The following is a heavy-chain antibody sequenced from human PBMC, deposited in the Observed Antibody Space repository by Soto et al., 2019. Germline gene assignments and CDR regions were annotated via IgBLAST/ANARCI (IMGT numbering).Heavy chain of an antibody. CDR3: ARYRTTPLLGYCISTSCQAYYYYGMDV. Sequence: SGTLAISCAVYGGSSSGYHWSWIRQPPGKGLEWIGEINHSGSTNYNPSLKSRVTISVDTSKNQFSLKLSSVTAADTAVYYCARYRTTPLLGYCISTSCQAYYYYGMDVWGQAHTIT. J-gene: IGHJ6*02. CDR2: INHSGST. CDR1: GGSSSGYH. D-gene: IGHD2-2*01. V-gene: IGHV4-34*01.